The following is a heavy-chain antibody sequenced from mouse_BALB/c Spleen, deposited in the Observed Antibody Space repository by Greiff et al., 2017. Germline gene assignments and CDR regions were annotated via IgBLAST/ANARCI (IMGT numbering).Heavy chain of an antibody. CDR3: ARAELRLSFAY. D-gene: IGHD1-2*01. CDR1: GFSLTSYG. V-gene: IGHV2-9*02. J-gene: IGHJ3*01. CDR2: IWAGGST. Sequence: VMLVESGPGLVAPSQSLSITCTVSGFSLTSYGVHWVRQPPGKGLEWLGVIWAGGSTNYNSALMSRLSISKDNSKSQVFLKMNSLQTDDTAMYYCARAELRLSFAYWGQGTLVTVSA.